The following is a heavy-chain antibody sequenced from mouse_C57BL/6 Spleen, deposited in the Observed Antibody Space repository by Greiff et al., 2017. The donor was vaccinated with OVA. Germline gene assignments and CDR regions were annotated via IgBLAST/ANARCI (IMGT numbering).Heavy chain of an antibody. J-gene: IGHJ1*03. Sequence: VQLQQPGAELVRPGSSVKLPCKASGYTFTSYWMHWVKQRPIQGLEWIGNIDPSDSETHYNQKFKDKATLTVDKSSSTAYMQLSSLTSEDSAVYYCARSDYSNYEYFDVWGTGTTVTVSS. D-gene: IGHD2-5*01. CDR1: GYTFTSYW. V-gene: IGHV1-52*01. CDR3: ARSDYSNYEYFDV. CDR2: IDPSDSET.